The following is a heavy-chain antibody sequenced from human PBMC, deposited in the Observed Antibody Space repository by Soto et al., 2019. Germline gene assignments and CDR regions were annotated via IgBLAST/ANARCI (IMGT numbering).Heavy chain of an antibody. Sequence: GGSLRLSCAASGFTFSSYAMSWVRQAPGKGLEWVSAISGSGGSTYYADSVKGRFTISRDNSKNTLYLQMNSLRAEDTAVYYCAKDEGYCSSTSCLNWFDPWGQGTLVTVSS. D-gene: IGHD2-2*01. CDR1: GFTFSSYA. CDR3: AKDEGYCSSTSCLNWFDP. V-gene: IGHV3-23*01. CDR2: ISGSGGST. J-gene: IGHJ5*02.